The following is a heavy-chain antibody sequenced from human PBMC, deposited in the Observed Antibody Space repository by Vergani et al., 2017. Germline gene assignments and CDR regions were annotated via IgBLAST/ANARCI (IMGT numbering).Heavy chain of an antibody. CDR2: ISGSGGNT. CDR3: ARQSRDVFCTNGVCPLGY. D-gene: IGHD2-8*01. CDR1: GFTFSSYA. V-gene: IGHV3-23*01. J-gene: IGHJ4*02. Sequence: EVQLLESGGGLVQPGGSLRLSCAASGFTFSSYAMSWVRQVPGKGLEWVSGISGSGGNTYYANSVKGRFTISRDNSKNTLYLQMNSLRADDTAVYYCARQSRDVFCTNGVCPLGYWGQGALVTVSS.